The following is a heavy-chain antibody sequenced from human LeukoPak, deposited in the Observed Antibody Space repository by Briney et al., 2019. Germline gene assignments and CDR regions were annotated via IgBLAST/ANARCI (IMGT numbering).Heavy chain of an antibody. J-gene: IGHJ4*02. CDR1: GFTFSSYG. CDR2: ISGSGGST. V-gene: IGHV3-23*01. Sequence: PGGSLRLSCAASGFTFSSYGMSWVRQSPGKGLEWVSAISGSGGSTYYADSVKGRFTISRDNYKNTLYLQMNSLRAEDTAVYYSAKDLHYFDSSGYYDYWGQGTLVTVSS. CDR3: AKDLHYFDSSGYYDY. D-gene: IGHD3-22*01.